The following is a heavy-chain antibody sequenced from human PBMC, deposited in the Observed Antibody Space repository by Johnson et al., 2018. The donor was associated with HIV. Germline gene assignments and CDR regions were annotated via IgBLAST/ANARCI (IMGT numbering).Heavy chain of an antibody. Sequence: LVESGGGVVQPGGSLRLSCAASGFTFDDYAMHWVRQAPGKGLEWVSGISWNSGSIGYADSVKCRFTISRDNAKHSLYLQMNSLRAEDTAVYYCARDTCSTTSCYRMDAFDIWGQGTMVTVSS. CDR1: GFTFDDYA. J-gene: IGHJ3*02. D-gene: IGHD2-2*02. CDR3: ARDTCSTTSCYRMDAFDI. CDR2: ISWNSGSI. V-gene: IGHV3-9*01.